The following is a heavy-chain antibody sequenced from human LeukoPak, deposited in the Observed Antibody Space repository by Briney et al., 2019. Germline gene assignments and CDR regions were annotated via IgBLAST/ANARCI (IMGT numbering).Heavy chain of an antibody. CDR1: GFTFSSYA. D-gene: IGHD3-10*01. V-gene: IGHV3-23*01. J-gene: IGHJ4*02. CDR2: ISGSGGST. Sequence: GGSLRLSCAASGFTFSSYAMSWVRQAPGKGLEWVSAISGSGGSTYYADSVKGRFTISRDNLKNTLFLQMSSLRAEDTAVYYCARDVRVGFGELLSEDPDYWGQGTLVTVSS. CDR3: ARDVRVGFGELLSEDPDY.